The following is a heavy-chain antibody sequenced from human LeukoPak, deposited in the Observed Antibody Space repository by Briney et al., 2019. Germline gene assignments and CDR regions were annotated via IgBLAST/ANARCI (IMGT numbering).Heavy chain of an antibody. Sequence: ASVKVSCKASGYTFTSYYMHWVRQAPGQGLEWMGIINPSGGSTSYAQKFQGRVTMTRNTSISTAYMELSSLRSEDTAVYYCARYSNMVRAKAYGMDVWGQGTTVTVSS. J-gene: IGHJ6*02. D-gene: IGHD3-10*01. CDR1: GYTFTSYY. CDR3: ARYSNMVRAKAYGMDV. CDR2: INPSGGST. V-gene: IGHV1-46*01.